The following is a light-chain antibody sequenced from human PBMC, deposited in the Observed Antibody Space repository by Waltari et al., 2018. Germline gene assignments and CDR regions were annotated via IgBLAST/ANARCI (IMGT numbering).Light chain of an antibody. Sequence: EVLLTQSPATLSLSPGDRATLSCRASQSVGDFLAWYQQKPGQAPRLLIYETSYRASGIPARFSGSGSGTDFTLTISNVEPEDFAVYYCQQRSNWPPEVTFGQGTRLEIK. CDR2: ETS. CDR1: QSVGDF. V-gene: IGKV3-11*01. J-gene: IGKJ5*01. CDR3: QQRSNWPPEVT.